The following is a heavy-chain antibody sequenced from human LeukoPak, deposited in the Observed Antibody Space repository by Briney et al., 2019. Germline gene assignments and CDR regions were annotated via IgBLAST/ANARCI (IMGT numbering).Heavy chain of an antibody. Sequence: NPSETLSLTCTVSGGSISSYYWSWIRQPPGKGLEWIGYIYYSGSTNYNPSLKSRVTISVDTSKNQFSLKLSSVTAADTAVYYCARDLTSSYFDYWGQGTLVTVSS. CDR3: ARDLTSSYFDY. CDR2: IYYSGST. D-gene: IGHD2-2*01. CDR1: GGSISSYY. J-gene: IGHJ4*02. V-gene: IGHV4-59*01.